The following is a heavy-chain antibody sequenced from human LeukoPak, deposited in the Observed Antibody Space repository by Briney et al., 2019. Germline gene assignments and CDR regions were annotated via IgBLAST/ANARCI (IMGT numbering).Heavy chain of an antibody. V-gene: IGHV4-59*01. Sequence: SETLSLTCTVSGGSISSYYWSWIRQPPGKGLEWIGYIYYSGSTNYNPSLKSRVTISVDTSKNQFSLKLSSVTAADTAVYYCARAVVVAGTVVVDYWGQGTLVTVSS. CDR3: ARAVVVAGTVVVDY. CDR1: GGSISSYY. D-gene: IGHD6-19*01. CDR2: IYYSGST. J-gene: IGHJ4*02.